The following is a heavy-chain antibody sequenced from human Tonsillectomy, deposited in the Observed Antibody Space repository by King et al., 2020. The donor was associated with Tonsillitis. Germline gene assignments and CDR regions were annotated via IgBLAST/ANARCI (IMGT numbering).Heavy chain of an antibody. V-gene: IGHV3-30*18. Sequence: VQLVESGGGVVQPGRSLRLSCAASGFTFSSYDMHWVRQAPGKGLEWVAVISYDASNKYYADSVKGRFTISRDNSKNTLYLQMNSLRAEVTAVYYGAKDTPPYWGGGCGDWFFDLWGRGTLVTVSS. CDR3: AKDTPPYWGGGCGDWFFDL. J-gene: IGHJ2*01. CDR2: ISYDASNK. D-gene: IGHD2-21*02. CDR1: GFTFSSYD.